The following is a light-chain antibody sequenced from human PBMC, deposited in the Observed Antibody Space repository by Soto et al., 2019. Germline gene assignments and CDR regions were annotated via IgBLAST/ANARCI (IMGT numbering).Light chain of an antibody. CDR3: SSYAGTNRV. V-gene: IGLV2-8*01. CDR1: SSDVGANNY. Sequence: QSALTQPPSASGSPGQSVTISCTGTSSDVGANNYVSWYQQHPGKAPKLMIYEVTKRPSGVPDRFSGSKSGNTASLTVSGLQAEDEADYYRSSYAGTNRVFGTGTKLTVL. J-gene: IGLJ1*01. CDR2: EVT.